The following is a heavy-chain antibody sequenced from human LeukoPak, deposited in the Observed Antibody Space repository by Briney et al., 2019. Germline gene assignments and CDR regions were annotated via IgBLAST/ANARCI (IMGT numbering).Heavy chain of an antibody. CDR3: ARVFDSSGWRYVRGYYFDY. CDR2: IYSGGST. Sequence: QPGGSLRLSCAASGFTVSSSYMSWVRQAPGKGLEWVSVIYSGGSTYYADSVKGRFTISRDNSKNTLYLQMNSLRAEDTAVYYCARVFDSSGWRYVRGYYFDYWGQGTLVTVSS. J-gene: IGHJ4*02. V-gene: IGHV3-53*01. CDR1: GFTVSSSY. D-gene: IGHD6-19*01.